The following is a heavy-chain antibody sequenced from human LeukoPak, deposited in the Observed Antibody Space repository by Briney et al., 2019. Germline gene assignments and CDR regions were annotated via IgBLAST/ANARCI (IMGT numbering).Heavy chain of an antibody. CDR1: GFTFDDYA. Sequence: GGSLRLSCAASGFTFDDYAMHWVRQAPGKGLEWVSGISWNSGSIGYADSVKGRFTISRDNAKNSLYLQMNSLRAEDTAVYYCAHSGSGTIWYWGQGTLVTVSS. CDR2: ISWNSGSI. V-gene: IGHV3-9*01. J-gene: IGHJ4*02. D-gene: IGHD3-10*01. CDR3: AHSGSGTIWY.